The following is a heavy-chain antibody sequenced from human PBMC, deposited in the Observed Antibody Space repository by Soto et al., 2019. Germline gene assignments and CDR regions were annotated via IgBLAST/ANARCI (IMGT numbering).Heavy chain of an antibody. CDR1: DVSINSGGYY. D-gene: IGHD2-21*02. CDR2: IYYSGTT. CDR3: ARGLIVMLAGIEELINSHFDS. J-gene: IGHJ4*02. Sequence: SETLSLTCTVSDVSINSGGYYWSWIRQHPGKGLEWIGFIYYSGTTYYNPSLKSRVTTSVDTSKNQFSLRLSSVTAADTAVYYCARGLIVMLAGIEELINSHFDSWGQGTLVTVSS. V-gene: IGHV4-31*03.